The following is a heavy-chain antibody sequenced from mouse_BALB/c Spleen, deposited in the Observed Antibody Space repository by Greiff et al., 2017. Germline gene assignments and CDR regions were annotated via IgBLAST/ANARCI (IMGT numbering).Heavy chain of an antibody. V-gene: IGHV5-4*02. D-gene: IGHD1-2*01. CDR3: ARDRGSYGYGGFAY. CDR1: GFTFSDYY. J-gene: IGHJ3*01. CDR2: ISDSGSYT. Sequence: EVKLVESGGGLVQPGGSRKLSCAASGFTFSDYYMYWVRQTPEKRLEWVATISDSGSYTYYPDSVKGRFTISRDNAKNNLYLQMSSLKSEDTAMYYCARDRGSYGYGGFAYWGQGTLVTVSA.